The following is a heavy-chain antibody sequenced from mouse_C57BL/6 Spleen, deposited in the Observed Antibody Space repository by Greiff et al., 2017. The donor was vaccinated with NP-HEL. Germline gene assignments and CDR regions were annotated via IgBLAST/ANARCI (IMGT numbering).Heavy chain of an antibody. J-gene: IGHJ2*01. CDR3: TRSVYYYGSSYGYFDY. CDR1: GYTFTSYW. Sequence: VQLQQSGTVLARPGASVKMSCKTSGYTFTSYWMHWVKQRPGQGLEWIGAIYPGNSDTSYNQKFKGKAKLTAVTSASTAYMELSSLTNEDSAVYYCTRSVYYYGSSYGYFDYWGQGTTLTVSS. V-gene: IGHV1-5*01. CDR2: IYPGNSDT. D-gene: IGHD1-1*01.